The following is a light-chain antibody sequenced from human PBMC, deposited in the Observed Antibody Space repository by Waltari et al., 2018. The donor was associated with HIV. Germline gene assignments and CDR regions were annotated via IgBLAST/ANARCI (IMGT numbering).Light chain of an antibody. Sequence: DIQMTQSPSSLSASVGDTVTITCRASQNINHYLNWYKHRPGKPPNLLTYVASSLPPGVPSRFSARASGANFTLTITRLQPEDFASYYCQQSFSAAITRGQGTRL. CDR1: QNINHY. J-gene: IGKJ5*01. CDR3: QQSFSAAIT. V-gene: IGKV1-39*01. CDR2: VAS.